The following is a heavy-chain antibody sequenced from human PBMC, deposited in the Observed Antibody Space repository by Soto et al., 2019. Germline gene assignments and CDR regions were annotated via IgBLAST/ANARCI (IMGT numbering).Heavy chain of an antibody. CDR2: IYYSGST. CDR3: VIECKCRSTELLRYLDF. V-gene: IGHV4-61*01. Sequence: SEPMFVPSTVSCGSVGNVCYYWSCIRQPPGKGLEWIGYIYYSGSTNYNPSLKSRGTMSVDTSKNQFSLKLSSVTAADTAVYYCVIECKCRSTELLRYLDFCGQGTLVSVYS. D-gene: IGHD3-10*01. CDR1: CGSVGNVCYY. J-gene: IGHJ4*02.